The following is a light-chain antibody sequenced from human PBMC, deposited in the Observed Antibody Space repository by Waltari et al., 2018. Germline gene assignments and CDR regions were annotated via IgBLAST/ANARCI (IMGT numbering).Light chain of an antibody. Sequence: QSALTQPPSASGSPGQSVTLSCTGTISDVGCYNYVSWYQQHPGKAPKLMISEVTKRPSGVPDRFSGSKSGNTASLTVSGLQAEDEADYYCSSYAGSNNLVFGGGTKLTVL. CDR2: EVT. V-gene: IGLV2-8*01. CDR3: SSYAGSNNLV. CDR1: ISDVGCYNY. J-gene: IGLJ2*01.